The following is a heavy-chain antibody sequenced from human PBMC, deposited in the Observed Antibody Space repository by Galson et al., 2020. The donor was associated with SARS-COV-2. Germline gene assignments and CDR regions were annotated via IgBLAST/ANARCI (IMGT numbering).Heavy chain of an antibody. CDR2: INHSGST. CDR1: GGSFSDYY. V-gene: IGHV4-34*01. Sequence: SETLSLTCAVYGGSFSDYYWSWIRQSPGKGLEWIGEINHSGSTKSSPYLKSRVTIAVNTSKNQFSLKLTSMTAADKAVYYCARSRQDVTVRVVAISADYHYMDVWSKGTMVTISS. D-gene: IGHD3-22*01. CDR3: ARSRQDVTVRVVAISADYHYMDV. J-gene: IGHJ6*03.